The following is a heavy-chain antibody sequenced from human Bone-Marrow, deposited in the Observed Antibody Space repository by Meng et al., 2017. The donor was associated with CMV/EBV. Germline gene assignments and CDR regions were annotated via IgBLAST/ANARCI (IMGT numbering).Heavy chain of an antibody. J-gene: IGHJ5*02. CDR2: IYYSGST. V-gene: IGHV4-31*03. Sequence: SETLSLTCTVSGGSISSGGYYWSWIRQHPGKGLEWIGYIYYSGSTYYNPSLKSRVTISVDTSKNQFSLKLSSVTAADTAVYYCAREYKQQPANNWFDPWGQGTLVTVSS. CDR1: GGSISSGGYY. CDR3: AREYKQQPANNWFDP. D-gene: IGHD6-13*01.